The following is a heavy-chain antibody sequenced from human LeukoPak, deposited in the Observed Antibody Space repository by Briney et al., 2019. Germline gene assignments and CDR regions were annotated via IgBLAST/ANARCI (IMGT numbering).Heavy chain of an antibody. CDR1: GFTFSSYP. V-gene: IGHV3-23*01. Sequence: GGSLRLSCAASGFTFSSYPMSWVRQAPGKGLEWVSIISTDSTYTFYAHSVKGRFTISRDNSKDTLYLQMSSLRVEDTAVYFCAKGEGYCDGGTCYRYFDSWGQGTLVTVSS. J-gene: IGHJ4*02. D-gene: IGHD2-15*01. CDR3: AKGEGYCDGGTCYRYFDS. CDR2: ISTDSTYT.